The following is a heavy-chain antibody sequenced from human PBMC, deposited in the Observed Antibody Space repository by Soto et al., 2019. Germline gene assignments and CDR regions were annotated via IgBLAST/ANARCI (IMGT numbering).Heavy chain of an antibody. V-gene: IGHV4-34*01. CDR2: INHSGSA. J-gene: IGHJ5*02. CDR3: ARHSYYYGSTYGCWLDP. D-gene: IGHD3-10*01. CDR1: GGSFSGYI. Sequence: PSETLSLTCDVYGGSFSGYIWTWIRQTPGKGLQWIGQINHSGSANYNPSLKSRVTISVHTSSSQFSLELSSVTAADTAVYYCARHSYYYGSTYGCWLDPWGQGTLVTVS.